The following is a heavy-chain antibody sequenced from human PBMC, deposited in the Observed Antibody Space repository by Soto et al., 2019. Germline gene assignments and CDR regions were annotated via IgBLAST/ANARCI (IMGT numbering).Heavy chain of an antibody. J-gene: IGHJ5*02. CDR1: GSSLSTSGVG. CDR2: IYWNDDK. Sequence: SGPTLVNPTQTLTLTCTFSGSSLSTSGVGVGWIRQPPGKALEWLALIYWNDDKRYSPSLKSRITITKDTSKNQVVLTMTNMDPVDTATYYCARLAYYDFWSGYDNWFDPWGQGTLVTVSS. CDR3: ARLAYYDFWSGYDNWFDP. D-gene: IGHD3-3*01. V-gene: IGHV2-5*01.